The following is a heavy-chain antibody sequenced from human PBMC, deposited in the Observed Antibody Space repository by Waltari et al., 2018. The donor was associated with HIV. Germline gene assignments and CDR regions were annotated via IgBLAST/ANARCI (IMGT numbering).Heavy chain of an antibody. CDR3: ARVSRLHIAVAGTDF. D-gene: IGHD6-19*01. CDR2: ISTTSGYI. J-gene: IGHJ4*02. Sequence: EVQLVESGGGLVKPGGSLSISCAASGFIFSSYILHWVRQAPGKGLEWVSSISTTSGYIYYADSVKGRFTISRDNAKNSLFLLMSSLKAEDTAVYYCARVSRLHIAVAGTDFWGQGALVTVSS. CDR1: GFIFSSYI. V-gene: IGHV3-21*06.